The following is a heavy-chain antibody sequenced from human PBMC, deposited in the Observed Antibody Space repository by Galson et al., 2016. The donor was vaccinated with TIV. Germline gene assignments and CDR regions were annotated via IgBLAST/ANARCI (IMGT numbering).Heavy chain of an antibody. D-gene: IGHD6-25*01. CDR1: GYRFSNYW. CDR3: ARERDSGYAYYFDF. V-gene: IGHV5-51*03. Sequence: QSGAEVKEPGESLKTSCKGSGYRFSNYWIAWVRQMPGKGLEWMGVIYPVDSDTRYSPSFQGQVTISADKSISTAYLQWNSLKASDGAIYYCARERDSGYAYYFDFWGQGTLVTVSS. CDR2: IYPVDSDT. J-gene: IGHJ4*02.